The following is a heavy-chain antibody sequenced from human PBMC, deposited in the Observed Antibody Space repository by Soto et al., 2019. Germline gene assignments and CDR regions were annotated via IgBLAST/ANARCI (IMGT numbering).Heavy chain of an antibody. D-gene: IGHD6-6*01. CDR1: GYSFTSYW. Sequence: GESLKISCKGSGYSFTSYWISWVRQMPGKGLEWMGRIDPSDSYTNYSPSFQGHVTISADKPISTAYLQWSSLKASDTAMYYCARGVRPVLSYGMDVWGQGTTVTVSS. V-gene: IGHV5-10-1*01. CDR2: IDPSDSYT. J-gene: IGHJ6*02. CDR3: ARGVRPVLSYGMDV.